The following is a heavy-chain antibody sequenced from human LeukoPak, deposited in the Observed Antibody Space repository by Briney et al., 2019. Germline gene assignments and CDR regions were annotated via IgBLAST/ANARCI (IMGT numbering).Heavy chain of an antibody. Sequence: PGGSLRLSCAASGFTFSDYYMSWIRQAPGKGLEWISYISNSGSTIYYADSVKGRFTISRDNAKNSLYLQMNSLRAEDTAVYYCARAHGSSGWYLFFVSDADFDYWGQGTLVTVSS. CDR3: ARAHGSSGWYLFFVSDADFDY. CDR2: ISNSGSTI. CDR1: GFTFSDYY. V-gene: IGHV3-11*01. D-gene: IGHD6-19*01. J-gene: IGHJ4*02.